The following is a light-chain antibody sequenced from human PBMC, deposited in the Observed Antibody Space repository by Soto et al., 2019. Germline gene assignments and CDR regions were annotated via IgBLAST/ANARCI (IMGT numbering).Light chain of an antibody. J-gene: IGKJ5*01. V-gene: IGKV3-11*01. CDR2: DAS. CDR3: HQRSSWPPIT. CDR1: QSVSSY. Sequence: DIVLTQSPATLSLSPGERATLSCRASQSVSSYLAWYQQNPGQAPRLLIYDASNRATGIPARFSGSGSGTDFTLTISSLEPEDFAVYYCHQRSSWPPITFGQGTRLEIK.